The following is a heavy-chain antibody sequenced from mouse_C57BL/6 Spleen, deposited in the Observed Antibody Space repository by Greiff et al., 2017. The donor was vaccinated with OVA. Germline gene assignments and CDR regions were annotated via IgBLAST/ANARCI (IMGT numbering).Heavy chain of an antibody. J-gene: IGHJ4*01. CDR1: GFTFSSYA. D-gene: IGHD1-1*01. Sequence: EVMLVESGEGLVKPGGSLKLSCAASGFTFSSYAMSWVRQTPEKRLEWVAYISSGGDYIYYADTVKGRFTISRDNARNTLYLQMSSLKSEDTAMYYCTRVYDYEAMDYWGQGTSVTVSS. V-gene: IGHV5-9-1*02. CDR2: ISSGGDYI. CDR3: TRVYDYEAMDY.